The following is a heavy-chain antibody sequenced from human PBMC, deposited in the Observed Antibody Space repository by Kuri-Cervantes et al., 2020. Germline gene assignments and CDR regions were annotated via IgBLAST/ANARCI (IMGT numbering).Heavy chain of an antibody. Sequence: GGSLRLSCAASGFSFSTYWMHWVRQAPGKGLVWVSRINGDESSTNYADSVKGRFTISRDNAKNTLYLHMNSLRDEDTALYYCARDPRLDYYYGMDVWGQGTTVTVSS. CDR1: GFSFSTYW. J-gene: IGHJ6*02. CDR3: ARDPRLDYYYGMDV. D-gene: IGHD6-19*01. CDR2: INGDESST. V-gene: IGHV3-74*01.